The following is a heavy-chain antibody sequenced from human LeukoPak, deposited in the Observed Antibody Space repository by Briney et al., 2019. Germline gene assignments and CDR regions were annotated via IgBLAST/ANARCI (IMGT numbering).Heavy chain of an antibody. CDR1: GFIFNNYA. Sequence: GRSLRLSCAGSGFIFNNYAMHWVRQPPGKGLEWVSGISWNSGSIDYADSVKGRFTISRDNAKNSLYLQMNSLRVEDTAFYYCAKDSRRHYTSGPNPDSLHWGQGALVTVSS. D-gene: IGHD6-19*01. V-gene: IGHV3-9*01. J-gene: IGHJ4*02. CDR2: ISWNSGSI. CDR3: AKDSRRHYTSGPNPDSLH.